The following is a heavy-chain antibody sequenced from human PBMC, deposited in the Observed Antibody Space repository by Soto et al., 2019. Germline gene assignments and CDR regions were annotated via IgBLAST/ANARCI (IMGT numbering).Heavy chain of an antibody. D-gene: IGHD2-8*01. CDR2: ISSSGTTM. J-gene: IGHJ4*02. Sequence: PGGSLRLSCAASGFTFSSHEMNWIRQAPGKGLEWVSYISSSGTTMYYADSVKDRFTISRDNAKNSLFLQMNSLRAEDTALYYCARGGVYWGQGTLVTVSS. V-gene: IGHV3-48*03. CDR3: ARGGVY. CDR1: GFTFSSHE.